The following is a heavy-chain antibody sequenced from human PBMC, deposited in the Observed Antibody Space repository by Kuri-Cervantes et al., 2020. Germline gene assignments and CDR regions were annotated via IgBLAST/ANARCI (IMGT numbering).Heavy chain of an antibody. CDR3: ARGSSSGWGDYFDY. CDR2: IKQDGSEK. D-gene: IGHD6-19*01. J-gene: IGHJ4*02. Sequence: GGSLRLSCAASGFTFSSYWMSWVRQAPGKGLEWVANIKQDGSEKYYVDSVKGRFTISRDNAKNSLYLQMNSLRAEDTAVYYCARGSSSGWGDYFDYWGQGTLVTVSS. V-gene: IGHV3-7*01. CDR1: GFTFSSYW.